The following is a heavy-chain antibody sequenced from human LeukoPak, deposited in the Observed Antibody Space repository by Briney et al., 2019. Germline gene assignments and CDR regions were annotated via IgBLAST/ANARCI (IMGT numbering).Heavy chain of an antibody. V-gene: IGHV3-48*02. CDR1: GFTFRSYS. CDR3: ARVVLGKSYGYGAVDY. J-gene: IGHJ4*02. CDR2: ISSSSSMR. Sequence: GGSLRLSCAASGFTFRSYSMNWVRQAPGKGLEWISDISSSSSMRFYADSVKGRFTISRDNAKSSLFLQMNSLRDDDTAVYFCARVVLGKSYGYGAVDYWGQGTLVTVSS. D-gene: IGHD3-16*01.